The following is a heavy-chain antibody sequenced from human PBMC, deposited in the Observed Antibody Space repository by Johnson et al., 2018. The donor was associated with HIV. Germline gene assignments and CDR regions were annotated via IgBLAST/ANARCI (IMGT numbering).Heavy chain of an antibody. CDR1: GFTFSSYD. D-gene: IGHD3-10*01. Sequence: VQLVESGGGVVQPGGSLRLSCAASGFTFSSYDMHWVRQATGKGLEWVSAIGTAGDTYYPGSVKGRFTISRENAKNSLYLQMNSLRAGDTAVYYCARAGRWSGDTFDTWGQGTMVTVSS. J-gene: IGHJ3*02. V-gene: IGHV3-13*01. CDR3: ARAGRWSGDTFDT. CDR2: IGTAGDT.